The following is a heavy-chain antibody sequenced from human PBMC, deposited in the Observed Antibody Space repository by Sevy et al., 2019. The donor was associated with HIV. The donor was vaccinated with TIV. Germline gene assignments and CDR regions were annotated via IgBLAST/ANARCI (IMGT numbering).Heavy chain of an antibody. CDR2: ISGSGGST. D-gene: IGHD3-22*01. V-gene: IGHV3-23*01. CDR3: AKEGSSVNYYDSSGYYLTDAFDI. CDR1: GFTFSSYA. Sequence: GGSLRLSCAASGFTFSSYAMSWVRQAPGKGLEWVSAISGSGGSTYYADSVKGRFTISRDNSKNTLYLQMNSLRAEDTAVYYCAKEGSSVNYYDSSGYYLTDAFDIWGQGTMATVSS. J-gene: IGHJ3*02.